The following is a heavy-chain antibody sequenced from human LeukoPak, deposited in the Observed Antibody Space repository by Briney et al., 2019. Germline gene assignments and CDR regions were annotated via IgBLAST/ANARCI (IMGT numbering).Heavy chain of an antibody. CDR2: IYTSGST. D-gene: IGHD3-10*01. CDR1: GGSISSYY. CDR3: ARVITMVRGVIDPYNWFDP. Sequence: SETLSLTCTVSGGSISSYYWSWIRQPAGKGLEWIGRIYTSGSTNYNPSLKSRVTMSVDTSKNQFSLKLSSVTAADTDVYYCARVITMVRGVIDPYNWFDPWGQGTLVTVSS. V-gene: IGHV4-4*07. J-gene: IGHJ5*02.